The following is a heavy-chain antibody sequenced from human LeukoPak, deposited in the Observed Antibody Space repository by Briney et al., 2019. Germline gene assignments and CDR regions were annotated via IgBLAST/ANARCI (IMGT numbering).Heavy chain of an antibody. Sequence: ASVKVSCKASGYIFVSYGISWVRQAPGQGLEWLGWISAYNGNTNYEQKLQGRVTMTTDTSTSTDYMEVRSLRYDDTAVYYCARGGRDGYNSPSYWGQGTLVTVSS. D-gene: IGHD5-24*01. CDR3: ARGGRDGYNSPSY. CDR1: GYIFVSYG. J-gene: IGHJ4*02. CDR2: ISAYNGNT. V-gene: IGHV1-18*01.